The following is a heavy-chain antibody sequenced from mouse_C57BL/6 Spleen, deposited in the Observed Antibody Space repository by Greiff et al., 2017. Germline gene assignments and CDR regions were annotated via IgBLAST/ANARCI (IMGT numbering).Heavy chain of an antibody. CDR3: ARLYGNYVWYFDV. V-gene: IGHV7-3*01. CDR2: IRNKANGYTT. J-gene: IGHJ1*03. CDR1: GFTFTDSY. Sequence: EVKLVESGGGLVQPGGSLSLSCAASGFTFTDSYMSWVRQPPGKALEWLGFIRNKANGYTTEYSASVKGRFTISRDNSQSILYLQMNALRAEDSATYYCARLYGNYVWYFDVWGTGTTVTVSS. D-gene: IGHD2-1*01.